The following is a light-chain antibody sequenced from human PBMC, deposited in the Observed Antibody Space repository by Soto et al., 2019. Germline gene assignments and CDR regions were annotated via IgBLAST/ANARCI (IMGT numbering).Light chain of an antibody. CDR2: KAS. CDR3: QQSFT. J-gene: IGKJ3*01. CDR1: QSISSW. V-gene: IGKV1-5*03. Sequence: DIQMTQSPSTLSASVGDRVTITCRASQSISSWLAWYQQKPGKAPKLLIYKASTLESGVPSRFSGSGSGTEFTLTISSLQPDDFATYYCQQSFTFGPGIKVDIK.